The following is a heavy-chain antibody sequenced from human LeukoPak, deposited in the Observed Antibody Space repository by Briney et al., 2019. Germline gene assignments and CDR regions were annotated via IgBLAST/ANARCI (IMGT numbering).Heavy chain of an antibody. V-gene: IGHV3-74*01. J-gene: IGHJ4*02. D-gene: IGHD1-20*01. Sequence: GGSLRLSCAASGFTFGNYMMHWVGQAPGKGLVWVSRIKSDGITITYADSVKGRFTISRDNAKNTLYLQMNSLRAEDTAVYYCLRDLNWSLDQWGQGTLVTVSS. CDR1: GFTFGNYM. CDR2: IKSDGITI. CDR3: LRDLNWSLDQ.